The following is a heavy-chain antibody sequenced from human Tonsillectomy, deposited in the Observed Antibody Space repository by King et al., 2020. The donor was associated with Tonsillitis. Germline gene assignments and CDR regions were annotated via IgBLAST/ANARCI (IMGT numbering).Heavy chain of an antibody. CDR3: TTPPRYDYVWGSYPY. D-gene: IGHD3-16*02. Sequence: VQLVESGGGLVKPGGSLRLSCAASGFTFSNAWMSWVRQAPGKGLEWVGRIKSKTDGGTTDYAAPVKGRLTISRDDSKNTLYLQMNSLKTEDTAVYYCTTPPRYDYVWGSYPYWGQGTLVTVSS. J-gene: IGHJ4*02. CDR1: GFTFSNAW. V-gene: IGHV3-15*01. CDR2: IKSKTDGGTT.